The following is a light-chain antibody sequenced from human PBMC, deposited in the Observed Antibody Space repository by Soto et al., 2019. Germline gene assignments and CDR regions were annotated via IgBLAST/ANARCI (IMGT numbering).Light chain of an antibody. Sequence: QSVLTQPPSASGSPGQSVTISCTGTSRDIGGYAFVSWYQQHPGKAPKLLIYDVIKRPSGVPDRFSGSKSGNTASLTVSGLQTDDEADYYCSSYGGSNNLLFGGGTKLTVL. CDR3: SSYGGSNNLL. CDR2: DVI. CDR1: SRDIGGYAF. J-gene: IGLJ2*01. V-gene: IGLV2-8*01.